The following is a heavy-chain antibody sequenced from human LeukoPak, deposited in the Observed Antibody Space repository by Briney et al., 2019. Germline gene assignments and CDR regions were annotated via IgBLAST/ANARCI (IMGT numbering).Heavy chain of an antibody. CDR1: GFTFSSYA. CDR2: ISGSGGST. CDR3: AKDRRYSSGWYYFDY. D-gene: IGHD6-19*01. V-gene: IGHV3-23*01. J-gene: IGHJ4*02. Sequence: SGGSLRLSCAASGFTFSSYAMSWARQAPGKGLEWVSAISGSGGSTYYADSVKGRFTISRDNSKNTLYLQMNSLRAEDTAVYYCAKDRRYSSGWYYFDYWGQGTLVTVSS.